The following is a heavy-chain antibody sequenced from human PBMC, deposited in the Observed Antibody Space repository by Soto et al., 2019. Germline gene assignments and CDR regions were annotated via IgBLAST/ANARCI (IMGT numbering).Heavy chain of an antibody. J-gene: IGHJ6*02. Sequence: ALGPLTLACAASRVSFSSYCMHQVRQAPGKGLEWVAVIWYDGSNKYYADSVKGRFTISRDNSKNMLYLQMNSLRAEDTAVYYCARERPRGYSYGYSHYYYYYGMDVWGQGTTVTVSS. V-gene: IGHV3-33*01. CDR2: IWYDGSNK. D-gene: IGHD5-18*01. CDR1: RVSFSSYC. CDR3: ARERPRGYSYGYSHYYYYYGMDV.